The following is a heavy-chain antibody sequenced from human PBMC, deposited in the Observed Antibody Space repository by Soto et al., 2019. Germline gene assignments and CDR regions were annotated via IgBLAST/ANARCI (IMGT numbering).Heavy chain of an antibody. CDR3: ARGYCSGGSCYEDWFDP. V-gene: IGHV4-59*01. CDR2: IYYSGST. Sequence: SETLSLTCTVSGGSISSYYWSWIRQPPGKGLEWIGYIYYSGSTNYNPSLKSRVTISVDTSKNQFSLKLSSVTAADTAVYYCARGYCSGGSCYEDWFDPWGQGTLVTVSS. J-gene: IGHJ5*02. D-gene: IGHD2-15*01. CDR1: GGSISSYY.